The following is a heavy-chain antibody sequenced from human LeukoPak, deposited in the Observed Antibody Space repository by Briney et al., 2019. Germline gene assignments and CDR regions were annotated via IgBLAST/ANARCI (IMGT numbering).Heavy chain of an antibody. V-gene: IGHV3-7*01. J-gene: IGHJ4*02. CDR3: ASSIAVAGPFDY. Sequence: GGSLRLSCVGSGFTFSSYWMTWVRQAPGKGLEWVANTKDDGSEKYSVDSVKGRFTISRDNAKNLLYLQMSSLRAEDTAVYYCASSIAVAGPFDYWGQGTLVTVSS. D-gene: IGHD6-19*01. CDR1: GFTFSSYW. CDR2: TKDDGSEK.